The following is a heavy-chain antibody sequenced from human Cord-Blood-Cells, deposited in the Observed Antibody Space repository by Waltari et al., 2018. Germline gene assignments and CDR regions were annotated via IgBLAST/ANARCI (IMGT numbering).Heavy chain of an antibody. Sequence: EVQLLESGGGLVQPGGSLRLSCAASGFTFSSYAMSWVRQAPGKGLECVSAISGSVGSTYYADSVKGRFTISRDNSKNTLYLQMNSLRAEDTAVYYCAKDWGDYYYYYGMDVWGQGTTVTVSS. D-gene: IGHD2-21*02. CDR2: ISGSVGST. CDR3: AKDWGDYYYYYGMDV. CDR1: GFTFSSYA. V-gene: IGHV3-23*01. J-gene: IGHJ6*02.